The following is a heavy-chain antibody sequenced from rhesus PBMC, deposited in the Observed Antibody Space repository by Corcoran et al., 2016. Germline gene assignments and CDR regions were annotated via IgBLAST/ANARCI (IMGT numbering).Heavy chain of an antibody. Sequence: QVQLQESGPGLVKPSQPLSLTCAISGDSGSSHSATWTWTRKSPSRGLEWLGRTYYRSKWYNDYAQSVQNRITINPDTSKNQFSLQLNSVTPEDMAVYYCARASTVASFDYWGQGVLVTVSS. V-gene: IGHV6-1*01. D-gene: IGHD4-29*01. CDR1: GDSGSSHSAT. CDR2: TYYRSKWYN. CDR3: ARASTVASFDY. J-gene: IGHJ4*01.